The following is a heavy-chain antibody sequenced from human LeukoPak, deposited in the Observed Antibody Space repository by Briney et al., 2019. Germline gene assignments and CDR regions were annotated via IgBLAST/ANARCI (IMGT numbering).Heavy chain of an antibody. V-gene: IGHV4-34*01. D-gene: IGHD2-15*01. CDR3: AGTTKLSGRLRYCSGGSCYPYNWFDP. CDR1: GGSFSGYY. J-gene: IGHJ5*02. CDR2: INHSGST. Sequence: SETLSLACGVYGGSFSGYYWSWIRQPPGKGLEWIGEINHSGSTNYNPSLKSRVTISVDTSKNQFSLKLSSVTAADTAVYYCAGTTKLSGRLRYCSGGSCYPYNWFDPWGQGTLVTVSS.